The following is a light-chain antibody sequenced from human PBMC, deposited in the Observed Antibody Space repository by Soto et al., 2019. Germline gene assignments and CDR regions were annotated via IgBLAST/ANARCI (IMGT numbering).Light chain of an antibody. V-gene: IGKV1-12*01. Sequence: DIQMTQSPSSVSASVGDRGTISSRASQGISSWLAWYQQKPGKAPKLLIYAASSLQSGVPSRFSGSGSGTDFTLTISSLQPEDFATYYCLQDYNYPLTFGGGTKVDIK. CDR1: QGISSW. J-gene: IGKJ4*01. CDR2: AAS. CDR3: LQDYNYPLT.